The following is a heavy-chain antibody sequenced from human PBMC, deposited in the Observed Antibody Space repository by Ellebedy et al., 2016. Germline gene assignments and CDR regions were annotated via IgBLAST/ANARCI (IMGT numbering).Heavy chain of an antibody. V-gene: IGHV4-39*07. Sequence: SETLSLTCTVSGGSISSSSYYWGWIRQPPGKGLEWIGSIYYSGSTYYNPSLKSRVTISVDTSKNQFSLKLSSVTAADTAVYYCARVYDREGKFDYWGQGTQVTVSS. J-gene: IGHJ4*02. D-gene: IGHD3-22*01. CDR2: IYYSGST. CDR3: ARVYDREGKFDY. CDR1: GGSISSSSYY.